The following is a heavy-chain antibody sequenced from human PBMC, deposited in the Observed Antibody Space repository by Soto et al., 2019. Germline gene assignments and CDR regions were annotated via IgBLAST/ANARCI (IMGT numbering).Heavy chain of an antibody. CDR2: INAGNGNT. CDR1: GYTFTSYA. D-gene: IGHD1-1*01. CDR3: ARDRVEDDAFDI. Sequence: GASVKGSCKASGYTFTSYAMHWVRQAPGQRLEWMGWINAGNGNTKYSQKFQGRVTITRDTSASTAYMELSSLRSEDTAVYYCARDRVEDDAFDIWGQGISVTGS. J-gene: IGHJ3*02. V-gene: IGHV1-3*01.